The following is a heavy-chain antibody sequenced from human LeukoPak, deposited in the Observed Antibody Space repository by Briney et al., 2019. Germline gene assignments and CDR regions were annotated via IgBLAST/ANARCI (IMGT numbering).Heavy chain of an antibody. J-gene: IGHJ1*01. CDR2: VYYSGST. V-gene: IGHV4-59*01. D-gene: IGHD3-22*01. CDR3: VRGVTYYYDRSAYYPYAEYFQH. CDR1: GGSISSYF. Sequence: SETLSLTCTVSGGSISSYFWSWIRQPPGKGLEWIGYVYYSGSTNYNPSLKSRVTISVDTSKKQFSLKLSSATAADTAVYYCVRGVTYYYDRSAYYPYAEYFQHWGQGSLVTVSS.